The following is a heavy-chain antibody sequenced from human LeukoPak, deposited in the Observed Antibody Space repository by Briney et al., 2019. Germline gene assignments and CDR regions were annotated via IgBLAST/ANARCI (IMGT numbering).Heavy chain of an antibody. J-gene: IGHJ4*02. CDR1: GFTFSSYE. Sequence: GGSLRLSCAASGFTFSSYEMNWVRQAPGKGLEWVSYISSSGSTIYYADSVKGRFTISRDNAKNSLYLQMNSLRAEDTAVYYCARVAYDILTGYRYDYWGQGTLVTVSS. CDR2: ISSSGSTI. V-gene: IGHV3-48*03. CDR3: ARVAYDILTGYRYDY. D-gene: IGHD3-9*01.